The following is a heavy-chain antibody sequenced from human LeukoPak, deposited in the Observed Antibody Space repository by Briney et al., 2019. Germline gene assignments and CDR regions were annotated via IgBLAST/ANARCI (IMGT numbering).Heavy chain of an antibody. V-gene: IGHV3-21*04. CDR1: GFTFSSYS. CDR3: ARDSTPVLRYFDWLGTGYY. J-gene: IGHJ4*02. D-gene: IGHD3-9*01. Sequence: GGSLRLSCAASGFTFSSYSMNWVRQAPGKGLEWVSSISSSSSYIYYADSVKGRFTISRDNAKNSLYLQMNSLRAEDTAVYYCARDSTPVLRYFDWLGTGYYWGQGTLVTVSS. CDR2: ISSSSSYI.